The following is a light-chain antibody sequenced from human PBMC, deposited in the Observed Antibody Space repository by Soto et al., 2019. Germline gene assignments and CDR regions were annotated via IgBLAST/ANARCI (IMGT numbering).Light chain of an antibody. Sequence: EFVLTQSPGTLSLSPGERATLSCRASQTVRNNYLAWYQQKTGQAPRLLIYDASNRATGIPARFSGSGSGTDLNLTISSLEPEDSAVYYCHQYHSPPQTCGQGTKVDIK. V-gene: IGKV3-20*01. CDR3: HQYHSPPQT. J-gene: IGKJ2*01. CDR1: QTVRNNY. CDR2: DAS.